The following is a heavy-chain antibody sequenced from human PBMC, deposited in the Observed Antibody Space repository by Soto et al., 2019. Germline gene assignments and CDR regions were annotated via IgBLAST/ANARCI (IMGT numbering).Heavy chain of an antibody. J-gene: IGHJ1*01. V-gene: IGHV1-18*01. CDR1: GYTFTSYG. Sequence: GASVKVSCKASGYTFTSYGISWVRLAPGQGLEWMGWISAYNGNTNYAQKLQGRVTMTTDTSTSTAYMELRSLRSDDTAVYYCASGLGNVVVAATSPLWGQGTLVTVSS. D-gene: IGHD2-15*01. CDR2: ISAYNGNT. CDR3: ASGLGNVVVAATSPL.